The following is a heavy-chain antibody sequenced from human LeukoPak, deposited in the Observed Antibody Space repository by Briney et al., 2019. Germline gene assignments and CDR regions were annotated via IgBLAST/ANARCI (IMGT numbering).Heavy chain of an antibody. V-gene: IGHV3-33*01. J-gene: IGHJ3*02. CDR3: AREHLGYCSSTSCSPHDAFDI. D-gene: IGHD2-2*01. Sequence: GRSLRLSCAPSGFTFSSYGKHWVRHAPGKGVEWVADIWYDGSNKYYADSVKGRFTNSRDNSKNTLYLQMNSLRAEDTAVYYCAREHLGYCSSTSCSPHDAFDIWGQGTMVTVSS. CDR2: IWYDGSNK. CDR1: GFTFSSYG.